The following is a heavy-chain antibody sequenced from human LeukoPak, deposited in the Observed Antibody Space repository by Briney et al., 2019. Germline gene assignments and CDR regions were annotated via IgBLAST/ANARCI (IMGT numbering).Heavy chain of an antibody. V-gene: IGHV4-59*01. CDR3: ARAPGFSSGWWDY. J-gene: IGHJ4*02. CDR1: GGFLSSYY. CDR2: IYYSGMT. Sequence: SETLSLTCTVSGGFLSSYYGSWIRQPPGKRPEGIGYIYYSGMTNYNPSLKSRVTISVETSKNQFSLKLSSVTAADTAVYYWARAPGFSSGWWDYWGRGALVTVSS. D-gene: IGHD6-19*01.